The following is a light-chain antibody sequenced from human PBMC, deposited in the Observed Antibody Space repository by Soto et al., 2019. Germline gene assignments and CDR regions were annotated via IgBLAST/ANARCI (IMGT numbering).Light chain of an antibody. J-gene: IGKJ4*01. CDR1: QSVSRY. V-gene: IGKV3-11*01. CDR2: DAS. CDR3: QHRSNWPLT. Sequence: EIVLTQSPATLSLSPGQRATLSCRASQSVSRYLAWYQQKPGQAPRLVIYDASNMAANSPARFSGSGSGTAFTLTISSLEPEDFAVYYCQHRSNWPLTFGGVTKVESK.